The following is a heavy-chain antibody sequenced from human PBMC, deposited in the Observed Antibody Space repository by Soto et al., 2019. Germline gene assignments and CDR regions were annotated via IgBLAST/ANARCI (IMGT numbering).Heavy chain of an antibody. J-gene: IGHJ4*02. CDR3: ARVGGVAARTFDY. V-gene: IGHV4-59*01. CDR1: GGSISPFY. CDR2: LYYSGNT. D-gene: IGHD2-15*01. Sequence: SETLSLTCTVSGGSISPFYWSWVRQPPGKGLEWIGYLYYSGNTNYNPSLKSRVTISVDASKNQVSLRPTSVTAADTAVYYCARVGGVAARTFDYWGQGTVVT.